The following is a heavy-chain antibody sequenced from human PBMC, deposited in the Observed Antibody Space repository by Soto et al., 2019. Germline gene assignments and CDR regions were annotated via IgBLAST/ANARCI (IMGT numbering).Heavy chain of an antibody. V-gene: IGHV1-3*04. J-gene: IGHJ6*02. CDR2: INTGNGNT. CDR1: GYTFTSYA. D-gene: IGHD3-16*01. CDR3: AREGVNYYYYGMDV. Sequence: QVQLVQSGAEVKKPGASVKVSCKASGYTFTSYAMHWVRQAPGQRLEWMGWINTGNGNTKYSQKFQGRVTITRDTSASTAYMELSSLRSEDTAVYYCAREGVNYYYYGMDVWGQGTTVTVSS.